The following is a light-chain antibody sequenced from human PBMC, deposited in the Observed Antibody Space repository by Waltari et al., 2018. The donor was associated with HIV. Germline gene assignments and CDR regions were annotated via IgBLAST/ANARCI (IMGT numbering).Light chain of an antibody. J-gene: IGLJ2*01. Sequence: SYVLTQPPSVSVAPGEPARVTCGGANIVGYTVTWYQQKPGQAPVMVIYYDNDRPSGIPERFSGSNSGNTATLTISRVEAGDEADYYCQVWDSRSDHPVFGGGTKLTAL. CDR1: NIVGYT. V-gene: IGLV3-21*04. CDR3: QVWDSRSDHPV. CDR2: YDN.